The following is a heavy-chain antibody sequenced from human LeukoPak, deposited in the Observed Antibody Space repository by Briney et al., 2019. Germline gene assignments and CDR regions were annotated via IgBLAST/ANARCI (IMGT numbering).Heavy chain of an antibody. D-gene: IGHD3-22*01. CDR2: IYYSGST. V-gene: IGHV4-59*01. J-gene: IGHJ4*02. Sequence: SETLSLTCTVSGGSISSYYWSWIRQPPGKGLEWIGYIYYSGSTNYNPSLKSRVTISVDTSKNQFSLKLSSVTAADTAVYYCARGRHSSGYYYSPRPFDYWGQGTLVTVSS. CDR1: GGSISSYY. CDR3: ARGRHSSGYYYSPRPFDY.